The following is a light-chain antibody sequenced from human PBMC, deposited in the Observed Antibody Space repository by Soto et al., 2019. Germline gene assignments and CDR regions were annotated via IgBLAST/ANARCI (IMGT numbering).Light chain of an antibody. CDR2: GAS. J-gene: IGKJ1*01. Sequence: EIVMTQSPATLSVSPGERATLSCRASQSVSSNLVWYQQKPGQAPRLLIYGASTRATGIPARFSGSGSGTEFTLTISSLQSEDFAVDFCQQYDNWWTFGQGTKVEVK. V-gene: IGKV3-15*01. CDR1: QSVSSN. CDR3: QQYDNWWT.